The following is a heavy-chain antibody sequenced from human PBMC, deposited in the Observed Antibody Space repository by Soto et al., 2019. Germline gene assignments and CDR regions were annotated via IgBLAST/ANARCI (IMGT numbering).Heavy chain of an antibody. CDR3: ARERIAVAGSGPYYYYGMHV. V-gene: IGHV1-2*04. Sequence: ASVNVSCKASGYTFTGYYMHWVRQAPGQGLEWMGWINPNSGGTNYAQKFQGWVTMTRDTSISTAYMELSRLRSDDTAVYYCARERIAVAGSGPYYYYGMHVWGQGTTVTVSS. J-gene: IGHJ6*02. CDR1: GYTFTGYY. D-gene: IGHD6-19*01. CDR2: INPNSGGT.